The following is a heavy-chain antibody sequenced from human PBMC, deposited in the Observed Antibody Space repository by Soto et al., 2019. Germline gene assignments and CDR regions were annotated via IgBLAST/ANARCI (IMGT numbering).Heavy chain of an antibody. CDR1: GASITDSY. D-gene: IGHD2-15*01. J-gene: IGHJ1*01. CDR3: ARGDSDLAVSEAAY. CDR2: IYFSGVA. V-gene: IGHV4-59*01. Sequence: QMQMQESGPRLVKPSETLSLTCTVSGASITDSYWSWIRQPPEKGLEWIGYIYFSGVATYNPSLKSRATMSRDTFKNEFSLKLTSVTAADTAIYYCARGDSDLAVSEAAYWGQGTLVTVSS.